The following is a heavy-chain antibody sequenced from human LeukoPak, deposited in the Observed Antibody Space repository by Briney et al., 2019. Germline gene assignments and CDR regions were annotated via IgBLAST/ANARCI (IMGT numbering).Heavy chain of an antibody. D-gene: IGHD2-21*02. V-gene: IGHV3-7*03. CDR3: AKSDCETIGCKRLHY. J-gene: IGHJ4*02. CDR1: GLTFSNYW. Sequence: PGGSLRLSCTASGLTFSNYWMSWVRQAPGKGLEWVANIKKDGTEKYYVDSVKGRFTISRDNAKNSLYLQMNSLRAEDTALFYCAKSDCETIGCKRLHYWGQGTLVTVSS. CDR2: IKKDGTEK.